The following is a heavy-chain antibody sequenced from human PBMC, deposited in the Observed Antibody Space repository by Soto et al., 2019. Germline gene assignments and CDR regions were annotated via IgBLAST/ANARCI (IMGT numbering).Heavy chain of an antibody. Sequence: EVQLLESGGGLLQPGGSLRLSCAASGFTFSSYAMSWVRQAPGKGLEWVSVISGSGGSTYYVDSVKCRFTISRNNSKNKLYLQMNSLRAEDTAVYYCAIAPGFAFDIWGQGTMVTVSS. CDR3: AIAPGFAFDI. CDR1: GFTFSSYA. J-gene: IGHJ3*02. CDR2: ISGSGGST. V-gene: IGHV3-23*01.